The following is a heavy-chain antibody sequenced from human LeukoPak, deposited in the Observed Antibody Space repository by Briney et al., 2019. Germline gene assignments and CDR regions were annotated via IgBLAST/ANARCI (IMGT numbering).Heavy chain of an antibody. D-gene: IGHD1-26*01. V-gene: IGHV3-48*03. CDR1: GFSFTSHE. J-gene: IGHJ4*02. Sequence: GGLLRLSCEASGFSFTSHEMAWVRQSPGTGLEWLSYISSGGSTIKYADSVKGRFTISRDDAKSSLYLQMNSLRVEDTAVYYCAGGPQYSGSFGYWGREPWSPSPQ. CDR3: AGGPQYSGSFGY. CDR2: ISSGGSTI.